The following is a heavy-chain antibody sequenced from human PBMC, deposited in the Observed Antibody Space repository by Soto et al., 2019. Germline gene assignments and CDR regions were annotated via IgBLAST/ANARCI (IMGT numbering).Heavy chain of an antibody. CDR1: GASISNYY. Sequence: SETLSLTCTIFGASISNYYWSWIRQPPGKGLEWIGYIYYSGSTNYNPSLKSRATISVDTSKKQFSLKLSSVTAADTAVYSCARLPGYSSGVFDYWGQGSLVTVSS. V-gene: IGHV4-59*08. J-gene: IGHJ4*02. CDR2: IYYSGST. CDR3: ARLPGYSSGVFDY. D-gene: IGHD6-19*01.